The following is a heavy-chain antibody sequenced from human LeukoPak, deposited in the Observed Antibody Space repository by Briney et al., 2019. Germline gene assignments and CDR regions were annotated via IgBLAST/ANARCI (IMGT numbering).Heavy chain of an antibody. CDR1: GFTFSSYS. D-gene: IGHD2-2*01. J-gene: IGHJ4*02. CDR3: ARGFSPYHLFDY. V-gene: IGHV3-48*01. Sequence: GGSLRLSCAASGFTFSSYSMNWVRQAPGKGLEWISYITSSSSTIYYADSVKGRFTISRDNAKNSLDLQMNSLRAGDTAVYYCARGFSPYHLFDYWGQGTLVTVSS. CDR2: ITSSSSTI.